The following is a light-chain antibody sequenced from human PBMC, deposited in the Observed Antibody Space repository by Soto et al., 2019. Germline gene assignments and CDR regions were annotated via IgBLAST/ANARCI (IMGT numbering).Light chain of an antibody. J-gene: IGKJ1*01. CDR2: GAS. CDR3: QQYGSSLTWT. Sequence: ESVLTQSPGTLSLSPGERVTLSCRASQSVFNNYLAWYQQKPGQAPRLLIYGASTRATGIPDRFGGSGSGTDFTLTITRLEPEDFAVYYSQQYGSSLTWTFGQGTTVEIK. V-gene: IGKV3-20*01. CDR1: QSVFNNY.